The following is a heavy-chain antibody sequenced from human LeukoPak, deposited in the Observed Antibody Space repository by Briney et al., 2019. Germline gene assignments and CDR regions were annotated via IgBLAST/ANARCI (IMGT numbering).Heavy chain of an antibody. J-gene: IGHJ6*02. CDR2: IYYNGNT. D-gene: IGHD1-26*01. V-gene: IGHV4-59*01. CDR1: DGSINSYY. CDR3: ARGRSNYYGMDV. Sequence: PSETLSLTCSVSDGSINSYYWNWLRRPPGKGLEWIGYIYYNGNTNYSPSLTSRVTMSVDTSKNLFSLKVSSVTAADTAVYYCARGRSNYYGMDVWGQGTTVTVSS.